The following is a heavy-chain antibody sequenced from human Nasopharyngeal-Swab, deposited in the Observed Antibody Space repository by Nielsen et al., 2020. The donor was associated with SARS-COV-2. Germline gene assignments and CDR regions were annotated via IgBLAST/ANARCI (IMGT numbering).Heavy chain of an antibody. D-gene: IGHD5-12*01. V-gene: IGHV1-46*01. Sequence: WVRQAPGQGLEWMGIINPTDGSTSYAQKFEGRVTMTRVTSTSTVYMELNSLRSEDTAVYYCARVVGYSGYDLDYWGQRTLVTVSS. J-gene: IGHJ4*02. CDR3: ARVVGYSGYDLDY. CDR2: INPTDGST.